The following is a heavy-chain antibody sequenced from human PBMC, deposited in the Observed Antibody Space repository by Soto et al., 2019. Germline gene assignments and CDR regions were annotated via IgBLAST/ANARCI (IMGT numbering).Heavy chain of an antibody. V-gene: IGHV3-48*02. CDR2: ITIVTGNT. CDR3: VRDRDLYRDMFHADL. Sequence: PGGSLRISCEASGFTISGCSMNWVRQDPGKGLEWLAYITIVTGNTRYADSLRGRFTISADNAANSVFLHMNSLRDEDTAVYFCVRDRDLYRDMFHADLWGQGTLVTVSS. J-gene: IGHJ4*01. CDR1: GFTISGCS. D-gene: IGHD1-26*01.